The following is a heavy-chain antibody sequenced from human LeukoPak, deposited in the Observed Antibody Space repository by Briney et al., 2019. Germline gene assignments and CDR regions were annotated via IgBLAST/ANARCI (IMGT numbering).Heavy chain of an antibody. CDR3: ARATRRTGYSSSSAMYYFDY. Sequence: EASVKVSCKASGYTFTSYDINWVRQATGQGLEWMGWMNPNSGNTGYAQKFQGRVTMTRNTSISTAYMELSSLTSEDTAVYYCARATRRTGYSSSSAMYYFDYWGQGTLVTVSS. J-gene: IGHJ4*02. V-gene: IGHV1-8*01. CDR2: MNPNSGNT. CDR1: GYTFTSYD. D-gene: IGHD6-13*01.